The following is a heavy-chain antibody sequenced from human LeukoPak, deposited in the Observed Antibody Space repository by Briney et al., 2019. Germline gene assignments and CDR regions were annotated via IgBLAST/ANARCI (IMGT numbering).Heavy chain of an antibody. CDR2: IHYSGNT. CDR1: GASISSYY. CDR3: ARVVYDSSGYYLGIDP. D-gene: IGHD3-22*01. Sequence: SETLSLTCSVSGASISSYYWTWIRQPPGKGPEWIGYIHYSGNTNYNPSLKSRVTLSVVTSRNQFSLKLSSVTAADTAVYYCARVVYDSSGYYLGIDPWGQGTLVTVSS. J-gene: IGHJ5*02. V-gene: IGHV4-59*01.